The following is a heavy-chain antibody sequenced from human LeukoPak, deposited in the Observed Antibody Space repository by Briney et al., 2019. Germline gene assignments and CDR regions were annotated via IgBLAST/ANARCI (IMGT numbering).Heavy chain of an antibody. CDR1: GLTFSINW. CDR2: IKEDGSEK. V-gene: IGHV3-7*01. J-gene: IGHJ4*02. Sequence: GGSLRLSCAASGLTFSINWMTWVRQAPGKGLEWVANIKEDGSEKYYVDSVKGRFTISRDNAKNSLFLQMNRLRAEDTAVYYCARVGQFDYWGQGTLVTVSS. CDR3: ARVGQFDY.